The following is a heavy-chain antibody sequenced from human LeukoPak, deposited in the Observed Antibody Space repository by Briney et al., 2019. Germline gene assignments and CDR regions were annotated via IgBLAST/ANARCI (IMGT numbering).Heavy chain of an antibody. V-gene: IGHV3-21*01. Sequence: GGSLRLSCAASGFTFDDYGMNWVRQAPGKGLEWVSSISSSSSYIYYADSVKGRFTISRDNAKNSLYLQMNSLRAEDTAVYYCARDRILNYWGQGTLVTVSS. J-gene: IGHJ4*02. CDR1: GFTFDDYG. CDR3: ARDRILNY. CDR2: ISSSSSYI. D-gene: IGHD2/OR15-2a*01.